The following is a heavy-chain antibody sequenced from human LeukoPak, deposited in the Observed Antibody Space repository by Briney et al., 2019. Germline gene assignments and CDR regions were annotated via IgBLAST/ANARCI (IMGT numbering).Heavy chain of an antibody. CDR3: ARLEFGRWLVIFDY. D-gene: IGHD6-19*01. V-gene: IGHV4-4*02. J-gene: IGHJ4*02. Sequence: SETLSLTCAVSGGSISSSNWWSWVRQPPGKGLEWIGEIYHSGSTNYNPSLKSRVTISVDKSKNQFSLKLSSVTAADTAVYYCARLEFGRWLVIFDYWGQGTLVTVSS. CDR1: GGSISSSNW. CDR2: IYHSGST.